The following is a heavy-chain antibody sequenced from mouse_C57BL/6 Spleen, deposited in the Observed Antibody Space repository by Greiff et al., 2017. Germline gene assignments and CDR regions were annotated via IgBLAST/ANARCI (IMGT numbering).Heavy chain of an antibody. CDR1: GFSFNTYA. V-gene: IGHV10-1*01. D-gene: IGHD2-3*01. CDR2: IRSKSNNYAT. CDR3: VRQEIYDGYYVFAY. J-gene: IGHJ3*01. Sequence: EVKLVESGGGLVQPKGSLKLSCAASGFSFNTYAMNWVRQAPGKGLEWVARIRSKSNNYATYYADSVKDRFTISRDDSESMLYLQMNNLKTEDTAMYYCVRQEIYDGYYVFAYWGQGTLFTVSA.